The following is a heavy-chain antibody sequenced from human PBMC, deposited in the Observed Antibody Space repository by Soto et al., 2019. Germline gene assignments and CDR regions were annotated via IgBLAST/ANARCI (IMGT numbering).Heavy chain of an antibody. CDR3: GRGPSPRAPAGGTPYYYAMDG. Sequence: GASVKVSCTASGYDFTAYDINWVRQASGQGLEWMGWMNPINGATGSARRFQGRVSMTRNTATGTAYLELTSLRSDDSAVYYCGRGPSPRAPAGGTPYYYAMDGRGQVTTVTVAS. CDR1: GYDFTAYD. CDR2: MNPINGAT. D-gene: IGHD6-13*01. V-gene: IGHV1-8*02. J-gene: IGHJ6*02.